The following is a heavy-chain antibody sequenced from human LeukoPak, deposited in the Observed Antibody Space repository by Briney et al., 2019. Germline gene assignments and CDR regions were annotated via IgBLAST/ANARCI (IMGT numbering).Heavy chain of an antibody. CDR1: GFTFSTYW. D-gene: IGHD2-15*01. V-gene: IGHV3-7*01. J-gene: IGHJ4*02. CDR3: ARDDEYCSGGSCYRIPFDY. CDR2: IKQDGSEK. Sequence: PGGSLRLSCAASGFTFSTYWMSWVRQAPGKGLEWVANIKQDGSEKYYVDSVKGRFTISRDNAKNSLYLQMNSLRAEDTAVYYCARDDEYCSGGSCYRIPFDYWGQGTLVTVSS.